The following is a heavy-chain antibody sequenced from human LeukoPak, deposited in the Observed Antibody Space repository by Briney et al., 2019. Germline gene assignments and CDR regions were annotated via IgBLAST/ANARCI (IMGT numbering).Heavy chain of an antibody. CDR2: INPDSGGT. V-gene: IGHV1-2*02. D-gene: IGHD6-19*01. CDR1: AYTFTGYY. CDR3: AREGSGWYGNFDY. J-gene: IGHJ4*02. Sequence: ASLKVSCKASAYTFTGYYMHWVRQAPGQGLEWMGWINPDSGGTNYAQKFQGRVTMTRDTSISTAYMEVSRLRSDDTAAYYCAREGSGWYGNFDYWGQGTLVTVSS.